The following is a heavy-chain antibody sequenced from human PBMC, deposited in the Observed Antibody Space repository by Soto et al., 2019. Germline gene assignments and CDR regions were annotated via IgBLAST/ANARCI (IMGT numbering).Heavy chain of an antibody. CDR1: GGSIGSYC. J-gene: IGHJ6*03. CDR2: ISQAGST. CDR3: ARVSRCGGIGAPPTRKPYYYYMDV. D-gene: IGHD6-13*01. Sequence: QVQLQESGPGLVKPSETLSLTCNVSGGSIGSYCWSWIRQPPGKGLEWIGYISQAGSTNYNPSLTSRVTISVDTSKSQFSLSLNSVTDADTAVYYCARVSRCGGIGAPPTRKPYYYYMDVWGKGTTVTVSS. V-gene: IGHV4-59*01.